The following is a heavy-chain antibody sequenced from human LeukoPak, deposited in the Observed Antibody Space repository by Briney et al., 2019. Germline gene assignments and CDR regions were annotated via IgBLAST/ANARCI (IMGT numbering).Heavy chain of an antibody. Sequence: GGSLRLSCAASGFTFSSYSMNWVRQAPGKGLEWVSSISSSSSYIYYADSVKGRFTISRDNAKNSLYLQMNSLRAEDTAAYYCARGPYYYDSSGSDYWGQGTLVTVSS. V-gene: IGHV3-21*01. CDR3: ARGPYYYDSSGSDY. J-gene: IGHJ4*02. D-gene: IGHD3-22*01. CDR1: GFTFSSYS. CDR2: ISSSSSYI.